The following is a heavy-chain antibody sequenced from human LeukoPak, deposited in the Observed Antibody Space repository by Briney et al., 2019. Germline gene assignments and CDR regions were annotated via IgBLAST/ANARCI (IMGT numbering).Heavy chain of an antibody. Sequence: VDSVKGRFIISRDNARNSLYLQMNSLRVEDTAVYYCARGSLRSLQGIPGSPWAFDIWGQGTMVTVSS. V-gene: IGHV3-7*03. CDR3: ARGSLRSLQGIPGSPWAFDI. J-gene: IGHJ3*02. D-gene: IGHD4-17*01.